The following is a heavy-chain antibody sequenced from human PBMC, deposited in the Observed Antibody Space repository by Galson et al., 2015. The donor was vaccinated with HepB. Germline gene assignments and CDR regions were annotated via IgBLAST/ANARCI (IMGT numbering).Heavy chain of an antibody. CDR3: ARRNDSSCYVDY. CDR1: GYSFTSYW. V-gene: IGHV5-10-1*01. J-gene: IGHJ4*02. Sequence: QSGAEVKKPGESLRISCKGSGYSFTSYWISWVRQMPGKGLEWMGRIDPSDSYTNYSPSFQGHVTISADKSISTAYLQWSRLKASDTAMYYCARRNDSSCYVDYWGQGTLVTVSS. CDR2: IDPSDSYT. D-gene: IGHD3-22*01.